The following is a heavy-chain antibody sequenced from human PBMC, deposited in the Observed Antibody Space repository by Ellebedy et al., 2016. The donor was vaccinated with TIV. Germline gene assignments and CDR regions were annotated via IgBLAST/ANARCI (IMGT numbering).Heavy chain of an antibody. Sequence: GGSLRLXCAASGFTFSSYGMHWVRQAPGKGLEWVAVISYDGSNKYYADSVKGRFTISRDNSKNTLYLQMNSLRAEDTAVYYCAKDLLLSTGYYRDYYYYGMDVWGQGTTVTVSS. J-gene: IGHJ6*02. CDR2: ISYDGSNK. V-gene: IGHV3-30*18. CDR1: GFTFSSYG. CDR3: AKDLLLSTGYYRDYYYYGMDV. D-gene: IGHD3-9*01.